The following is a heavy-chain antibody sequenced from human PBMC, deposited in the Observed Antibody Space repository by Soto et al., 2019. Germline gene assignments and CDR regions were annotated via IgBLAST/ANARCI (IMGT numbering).Heavy chain of an antibody. CDR2: MNPNSGNA. Sequence: ASVKVSCKASGYTFTSYDINWVRQATGQGLEWIGWMNPNSGNAGYAQKFQGRVTMTRNTSISTAYMELSSLRFEDTAVYYCARAVVVVPALYYMDVWGKGTTVTVSS. J-gene: IGHJ6*03. V-gene: IGHV1-8*01. D-gene: IGHD2-2*01. CDR3: ARAVVVVPALYYMDV. CDR1: GYTFTSYD.